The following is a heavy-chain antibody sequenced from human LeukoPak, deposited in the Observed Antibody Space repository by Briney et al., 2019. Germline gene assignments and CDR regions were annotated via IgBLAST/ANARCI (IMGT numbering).Heavy chain of an antibody. CDR2: ISGSGGST. CDR3: AKAVRPLYNYDILTGYYNGDAFDI. V-gene: IGHV3-23*01. J-gene: IGHJ3*02. D-gene: IGHD3-9*01. CDR1: GFTFSSYG. Sequence: GGTLRLSCAASGFTFSSYGMSWVRQAPGKGLEWVSAISGSGGSTYYADSVKGRFTISRDNSKNTLYLQMKSLRAEDTAVYYCAKAVRPLYNYDILTGYYNGDAFDIWGQGTMVTVSS.